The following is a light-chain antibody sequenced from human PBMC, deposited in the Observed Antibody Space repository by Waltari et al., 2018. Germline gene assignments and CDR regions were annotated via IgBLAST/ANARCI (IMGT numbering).Light chain of an antibody. J-gene: IGLJ1*01. CDR2: DVS. V-gene: IGLV2-14*03. CDR1: SSDVGRYNY. CDR3: FSYTSSTTYV. Sequence: QSALTQPASVSGSPGQSLPLSCTGTSSDVGRYNYVPWYQQHPGKAPKLMIYDVSNRPSGVSNRFSGSKSGNTASLTISGLQAEDEADYYCFSYTSSTTYVFGTGTKVTVL.